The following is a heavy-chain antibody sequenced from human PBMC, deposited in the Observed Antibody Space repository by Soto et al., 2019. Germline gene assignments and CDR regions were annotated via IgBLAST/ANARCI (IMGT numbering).Heavy chain of an antibody. D-gene: IGHD3-3*01. CDR2: IWYDGSNK. Sequence: GGSLRLSCAASGFTFGSYGMHWVRQAPGKGLEWVAVIWYDGSNKYYADSVKGRFTISRDNSKNTLYLQMNSLRAEDTAVYYCANSRLGFGVVADWGQGTLVTVSS. J-gene: IGHJ4*02. V-gene: IGHV3-33*06. CDR3: ANSRLGFGVVAD. CDR1: GFTFGSYG.